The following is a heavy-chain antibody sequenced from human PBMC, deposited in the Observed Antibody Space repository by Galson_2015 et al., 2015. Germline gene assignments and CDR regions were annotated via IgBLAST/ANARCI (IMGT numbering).Heavy chain of an antibody. J-gene: IGHJ4*02. Sequence: SLRLSCAASGFTFSSDWMHWVRHAPGKGLVWVSRINSDGTDKTYADSVKGRFTTSRDNAKNTLYLQMNSLRAEDTAVYYCARDPLWDRTVGFDYWGQGTLVTVSS. CDR2: INSDGTDK. CDR1: GFTFSSDW. V-gene: IGHV3-74*01. CDR3: ARDPLWDRTVGFDY. D-gene: IGHD3-16*01.